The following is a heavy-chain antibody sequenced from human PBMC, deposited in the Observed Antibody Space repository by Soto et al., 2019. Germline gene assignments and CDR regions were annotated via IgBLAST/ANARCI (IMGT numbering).Heavy chain of an antibody. D-gene: IGHD2-2*01. Sequence: QVQLVQSGAEVKKPGSSVKVSCKASGGTFGSYAISWVRQAPGQGLEWMGGIIPIPGTANYAQKFQGRVLIAADESTKTADMELSSLRSEDTAAYYCARSQGSSTTLELYYYYYYGMDVWGQGTTVTVSS. CDR1: GGTFGSYA. CDR2: IIPIPGTA. V-gene: IGHV1-69*01. CDR3: ARSQGSSTTLELYYYYYYGMDV. J-gene: IGHJ6*02.